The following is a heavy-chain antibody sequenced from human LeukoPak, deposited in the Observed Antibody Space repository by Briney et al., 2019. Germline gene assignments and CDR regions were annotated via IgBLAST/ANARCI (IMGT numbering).Heavy chain of an antibody. CDR3: ARRDISSGWSFDY. CDR2: IHTSGST. Sequence: SETLSLTCTISGGSISNYHWSWIRQPAGKGLEWIGQIHTSGSTNYNPPLKSRVSMSIDTTEDQVSLTIRSVTAADTAFYYCARRDISSGWSFDYWGQGTLVTVSS. V-gene: IGHV4-4*07. J-gene: IGHJ4*02. D-gene: IGHD6-19*01. CDR1: GGSISNYH.